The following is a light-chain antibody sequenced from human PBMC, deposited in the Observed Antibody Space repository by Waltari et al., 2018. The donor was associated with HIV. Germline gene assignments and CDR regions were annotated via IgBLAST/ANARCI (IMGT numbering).Light chain of an antibody. J-gene: IGKJ2*03. V-gene: IGKV3-11*01. Sequence: DIVLTQSPATLSLSPGESATLSCRASQSVGTFLAWYQQKPGQAPRLLIHDASKRASGIPARFSGSGSGTDFTLTISSLEPEDFAIYHCQQRGGWPQSFGQGTKLEIK. CDR3: QQRGGWPQS. CDR1: QSVGTF. CDR2: DAS.